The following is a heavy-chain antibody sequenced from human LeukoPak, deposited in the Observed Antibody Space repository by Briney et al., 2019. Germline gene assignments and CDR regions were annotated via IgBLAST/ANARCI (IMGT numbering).Heavy chain of an antibody. CDR2: IKQDGREI. Sequence: GRSLRLSCAASRFTFSSYSMNWVRQAPGHGREWVANIKQDGREIYYADSVKGRFSISRDNAQTSLYLQMNSLRAEDTAVYYCARDVVFDYWGQGTLVSVSS. J-gene: IGHJ4*02. D-gene: IGHD2-21*01. CDR3: ARDVVFDY. V-gene: IGHV3-7*01. CDR1: RFTFSSYS.